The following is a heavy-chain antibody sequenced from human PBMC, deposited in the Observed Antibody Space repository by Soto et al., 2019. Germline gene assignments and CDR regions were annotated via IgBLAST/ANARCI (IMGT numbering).Heavy chain of an antibody. V-gene: IGHV3-33*01. Sequence: GGSLRLSCAASGRTFNGNGMHWVRQAPGKGLAWVAVIWYDGSNTAYSDSVKGRFTISRDNAKNTLYLQMNSVRDEDTAIYYCARDRSAGDYFYYGMDVWGQGTTVTVS. CDR1: GRTFNGNG. CDR3: ARDRSAGDYFYYGMDV. CDR2: IWYDGSNT. J-gene: IGHJ6*02. D-gene: IGHD1-1*01.